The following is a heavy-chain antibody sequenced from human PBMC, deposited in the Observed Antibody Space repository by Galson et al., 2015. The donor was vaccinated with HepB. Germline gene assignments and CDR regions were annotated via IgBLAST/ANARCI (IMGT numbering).Heavy chain of an antibody. Sequence: SLRLSCATSGFTFSSYEMNWVRQPPGKGLEWVSYIDDNTGTTHYAEFVEGRFTISRDNARNSLYLQMNSLRAEDTALYYCARELSTSGFGPWGQGTLVTVPS. CDR3: ARELSTSGFGP. D-gene: IGHD3-10*01. CDR2: IDDNTGTT. V-gene: IGHV3-48*03. CDR1: GFTFSSYE. J-gene: IGHJ5*02.